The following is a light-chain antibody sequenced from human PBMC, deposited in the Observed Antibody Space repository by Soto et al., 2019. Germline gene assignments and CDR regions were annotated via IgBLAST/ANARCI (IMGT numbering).Light chain of an antibody. CDR3: SSYPTSSTLVA. V-gene: IGLV2-14*04. J-gene: IGLJ2*01. Sequence: GTSSDVGGYNYVSWYQQHPGKAPKRMIYDVSNRPSGVSNRFSGSKSGNTASLTISGLQAEDEANNYYSSYPTSSTLVAFGRVTKVTFL. CDR1: SSDVGGYNY. CDR2: DVS.